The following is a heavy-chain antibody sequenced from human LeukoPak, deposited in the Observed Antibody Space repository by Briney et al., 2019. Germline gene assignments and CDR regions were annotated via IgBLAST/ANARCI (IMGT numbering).Heavy chain of an antibody. D-gene: IGHD3-10*01. V-gene: IGHV4-34*01. Sequence: SETLSLTCAVYGGSFSGYYWSWIRQPPGKGLEWIGEINHSGSTNYNPSLKSRVTISVDTSKNQFSLKLSSATAADTAVYYCARIHYRTYYYGSGSYSPFDYWGQGTLVTVSS. CDR3: ARIHYRTYYYGSGSYSPFDY. CDR1: GGSFSGYY. J-gene: IGHJ4*02. CDR2: INHSGST.